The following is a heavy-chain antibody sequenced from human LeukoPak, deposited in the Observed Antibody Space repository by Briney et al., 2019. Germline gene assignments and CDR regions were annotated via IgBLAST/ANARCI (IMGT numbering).Heavy chain of an antibody. D-gene: IGHD7-27*01. V-gene: IGHV3-48*02. CDR1: GFNFNSYN. J-gene: IGHJ4*02. CDR3: AKTIWGHS. Sequence: PGGSLRLSCAASGFNFNSYNMNWVRQAPGKGLEWVSYISSSSTTIYYADSVKGRFTISRDNAKNSLYLQMNSLRDEDTAVYYCAKTIWGHSWGRGTLVTVSS. CDR2: ISSSSTTI.